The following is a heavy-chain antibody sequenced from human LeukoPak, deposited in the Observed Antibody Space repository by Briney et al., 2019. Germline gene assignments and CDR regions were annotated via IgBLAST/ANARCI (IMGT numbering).Heavy chain of an antibody. Sequence: GGSLRLSCAASEFTFISYGMHWVRQAPGKGLEWVAVISYDGSNKYYADSVKGRFTISRDNSKNTLYLQMNSLRTEDTAVYYCAKDFDYLGSGSYSVDYWGQGTLVTVSS. CDR1: EFTFISYG. CDR2: ISYDGSNK. D-gene: IGHD3-10*01. J-gene: IGHJ4*02. V-gene: IGHV3-30*18. CDR3: AKDFDYLGSGSYSVDY.